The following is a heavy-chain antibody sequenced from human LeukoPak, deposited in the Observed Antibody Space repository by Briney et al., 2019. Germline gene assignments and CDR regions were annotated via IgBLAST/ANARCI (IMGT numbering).Heavy chain of an antibody. CDR1: GGSISSGDYS. CDR2: IYYSGST. J-gene: IGHJ4*02. CDR3: ARDRSPQGYFDY. V-gene: IGHV4-30-4*01. D-gene: IGHD3-16*02. Sequence: SQTLSLTCTVSGGSISSGDYSWSWIRQPPGKGLEWIGYIYYSGSTYYNPSLKSRVTISVDTSKNQFSLKLSSVTAADTAVYYCARDRSPQGYFDYWGQGTLVTVSS.